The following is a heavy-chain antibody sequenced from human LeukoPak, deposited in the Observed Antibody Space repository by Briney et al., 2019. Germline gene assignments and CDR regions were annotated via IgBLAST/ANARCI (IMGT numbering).Heavy chain of an antibody. Sequence: SETLSLTCTVSGGSISTNSYYWGWIRQPPGKGLEWIGSISYSGSTHYNPSLKSRVTIFVDTSKNQFSLKLSSVTAADTAVYYCARLFQEATFGGVIVVGLYYYYYMDVWGKGTTVTVSS. D-gene: IGHD3-16*02. CDR2: ISYSGST. CDR1: GGSISTNSYY. J-gene: IGHJ6*03. CDR3: ARLFQEATFGGVIVVGLYYYYYMDV. V-gene: IGHV4-39*07.